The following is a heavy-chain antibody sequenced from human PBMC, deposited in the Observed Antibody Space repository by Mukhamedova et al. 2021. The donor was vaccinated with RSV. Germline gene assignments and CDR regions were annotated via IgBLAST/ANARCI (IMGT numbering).Heavy chain of an antibody. J-gene: IGHJ6*03. D-gene: IGHD4-23*01. Sequence: NYNPSLKSRVTISLDTSKNQFSLILTSVTAADTAVYYCARRGDGGNGHDYYHMDVGGKGTTVTVSS. CDR3: ARRGDGGNGHDYYHMDV. V-gene: IGHV4-59*01.